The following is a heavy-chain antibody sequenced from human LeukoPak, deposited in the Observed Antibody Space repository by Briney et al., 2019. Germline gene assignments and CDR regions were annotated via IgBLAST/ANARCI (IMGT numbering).Heavy chain of an antibody. V-gene: IGHV1-18*01. CDR1: GYTFTSYG. CDR2: ISAYNGNT. CDR3: ARIRGIAAAGYPGY. Sequence: ASVKASCKASGYTFTSYGISWVRQAPRQGLEWMGWISAYNGNTNYAQKLQGRVTMTRDTSASTAYMELSSLRSEDTAVYYCARIRGIAAAGYPGYWGQGTLVTVSS. D-gene: IGHD6-13*01. J-gene: IGHJ4*02.